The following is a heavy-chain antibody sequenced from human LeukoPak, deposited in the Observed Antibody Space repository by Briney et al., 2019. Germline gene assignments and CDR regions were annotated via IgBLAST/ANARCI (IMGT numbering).Heavy chain of an antibody. D-gene: IGHD6-6*01. CDR2: ISYDGSNK. V-gene: IGHV3-30*03. J-gene: IGHJ4*02. CDR3: ARDLVSRSNY. CDR1: GFTFSNYG. Sequence: GGSLRLSCAASGFTFSNYGMHWVRQTPGKGLQWVAVISYDGSNKYYAEKGRFTISRDNSKNTLYLQMNSLRAEDTAVYYCARDLVSRSNYWGQGTPVTVSS.